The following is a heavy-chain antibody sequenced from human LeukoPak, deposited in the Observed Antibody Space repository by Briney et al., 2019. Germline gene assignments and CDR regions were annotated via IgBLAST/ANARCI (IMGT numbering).Heavy chain of an antibody. J-gene: IGHJ4*02. CDR3: ARDRAYYPNGPFDY. V-gene: IGHV3-30-3*01. D-gene: IGHD2-8*01. CDR2: ISYDGSNK. Sequence: QPGGSLRLSCAASGFTFSSYAMHWVRQAPGKGLEWVAVISYDGSNKYYTDSVKGRFTISRDNSKNTLYLQMNSLRAEDTAVYYCARDRAYYPNGPFDYWGQGTLVTVSS. CDR1: GFTFSSYA.